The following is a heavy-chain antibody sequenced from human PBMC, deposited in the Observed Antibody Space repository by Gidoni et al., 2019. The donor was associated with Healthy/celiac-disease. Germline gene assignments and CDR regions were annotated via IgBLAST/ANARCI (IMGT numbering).Heavy chain of an antibody. V-gene: IGHV4-34*01. CDR1: GGSFSGYY. J-gene: IGHJ6*03. D-gene: IGHD6-13*01. CDR2: INHSGST. Sequence: QVQLQQWGAGLLKPSETLSLTCAVYGGSFSGYYWSWIRQPPGKGLEWIGEINHSGSTNYNPSLKSRVTISVDTSKNQFSLKLSSVTAADTAVYYCARGRRGYGAAAGHLYYYYYMDVWGKGTTVTVSS. CDR3: ARGRRGYGAAAGHLYYYYYMDV.